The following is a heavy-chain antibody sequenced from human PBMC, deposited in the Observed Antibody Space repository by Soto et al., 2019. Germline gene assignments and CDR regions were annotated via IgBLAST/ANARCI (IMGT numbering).Heavy chain of an antibody. D-gene: IGHD3-22*01. CDR3: ARVRYDSSGYAPLDY. CDR2: ISSSSSYI. CDR1: GFTFSSYS. V-gene: IGHV3-21*04. J-gene: IGHJ4*02. Sequence: GGSLRLSCAAAGFTFSSYSMNCVRQAPGKGLEWVSSISSSSSYIYYADSVKGRFTISRDNSKNTLYLQMNSLRAEDTAVYYCARVRYDSSGYAPLDYWGQGTLVTVSS.